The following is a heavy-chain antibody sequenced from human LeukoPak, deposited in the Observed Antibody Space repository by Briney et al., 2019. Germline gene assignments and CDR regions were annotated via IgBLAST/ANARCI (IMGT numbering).Heavy chain of an antibody. D-gene: IGHD6-19*01. CDR1: GDSVSSNSAA. Sequence: PSQTLSPTCAISGDSVSSNSAAWNWIRQSPSRGLEWLGRTYYRSKWYNDYAGSVKSRITINPDTSKNQFSLQLNSVTPEDTAVYYCARDPIAVAGTGLGGFDPWGQETLVTVSS. V-gene: IGHV6-1*01. CDR2: TYYRSKWYN. J-gene: IGHJ5*02. CDR3: ARDPIAVAGTGLGGFDP.